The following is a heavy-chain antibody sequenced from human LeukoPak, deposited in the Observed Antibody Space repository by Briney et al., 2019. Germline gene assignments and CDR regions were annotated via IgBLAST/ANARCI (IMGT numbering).Heavy chain of an antibody. J-gene: IGHJ3*02. D-gene: IGHD6-19*01. CDR2: ISYDGSNK. CDR1: GFTFSSYG. Sequence: GGSLRLSCAASGFTFSSYGMHWVRQAPGKGLEWVAVISYDGSNKYYADSVKGRFTISRDNSKNTLYLQINSLRAEDTAVYYCARDSRYSSGSVGAFDIWGQGTMVTVSS. V-gene: IGHV3-30*03. CDR3: ARDSRYSSGSVGAFDI.